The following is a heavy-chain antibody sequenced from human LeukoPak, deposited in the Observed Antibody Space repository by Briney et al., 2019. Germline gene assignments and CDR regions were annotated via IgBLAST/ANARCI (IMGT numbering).Heavy chain of an antibody. J-gene: IGHJ3*02. V-gene: IGHV4-34*01. D-gene: IGHD3-22*01. CDR2: IHHSGST. Sequence: SETLSLTCAVYGGSFSGYYYTWSRQPPGKGLEWIGEIHHSGSTNYNPSLKSRVTISVDTSKNQFSLKLSSVTAADTAVYFCARRRAHYYDSSGYYSRPQRAFDIWGQGTMVTVSS. CDR3: ARRRAHYYDSSGYYSRPQRAFDI. CDR1: GGSFSGYY.